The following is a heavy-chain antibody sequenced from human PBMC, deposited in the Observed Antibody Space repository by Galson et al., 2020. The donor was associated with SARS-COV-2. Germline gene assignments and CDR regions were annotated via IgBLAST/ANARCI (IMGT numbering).Heavy chain of an antibody. CDR1: GFTFRSHS. Sequence: GESLKISCAASGFTFRSHSMNWVRQAPGKGLEWVSSISSSSSYIYYSESVKGRFTISRDNAKNLLYLQMNSLRAEDTAVYYRARWSQYYYYYGMDVWGQGTTVTVSS. CDR3: ARWSQYYYYYGMDV. CDR2: ISSSSSYI. J-gene: IGHJ6*02. V-gene: IGHV3-21*01.